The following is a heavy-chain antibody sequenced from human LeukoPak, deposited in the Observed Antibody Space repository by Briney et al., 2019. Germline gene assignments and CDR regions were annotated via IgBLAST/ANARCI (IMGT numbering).Heavy chain of an antibody. CDR3: ARGRYCSGAGCHYFDY. V-gene: IGHV3-7*01. J-gene: IGHJ4*02. D-gene: IGHD2-15*01. CDR1: GFTFSSYW. CDR2: IKQDGSEK. Sequence: PGGSLRLSCAASGFTFSSYWMNWVRQAPGKGLEWVANIKQDGSEKFYVDSVKGRFTISRDNAKNSLYLQMNSLRAEDTAVYYCARGRYCSGAGCHYFDYWGQGTLVTVSS.